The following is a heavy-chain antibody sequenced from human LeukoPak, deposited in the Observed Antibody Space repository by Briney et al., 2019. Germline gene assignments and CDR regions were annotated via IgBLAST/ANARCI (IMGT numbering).Heavy chain of an antibody. CDR1: GGSFSGYY. V-gene: IGHV4-34*01. D-gene: IGHD5-12*01. CDR3: AREGRSGYVRADWFDP. CDR2: INHSGST. Sequence: SETLSLTCAVYGGSFSGYYWSWIRQPPGKGLEWIGEINHSGSTNYNPSLKSRVTISVDTSKNQFSLKLSSVTAAGTAVYYCAREGRSGYVRADWFDPWGQGTLVTVSS. J-gene: IGHJ5*02.